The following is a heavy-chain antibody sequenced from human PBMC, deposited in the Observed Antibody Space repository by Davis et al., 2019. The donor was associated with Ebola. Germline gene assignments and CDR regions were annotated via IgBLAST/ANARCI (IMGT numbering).Heavy chain of an antibody. Sequence: PGGSLRLSCAASGFTFSGSAMHWVRQASGKGLEWVGRIRSKANSYATVYAASVKGRFTISRDDSKNTAYLQMNSLKTEDTAVYYCTGHHVWWPFDYWGQGTLVTVSS. CDR1: GFTFSGSA. V-gene: IGHV3-73*01. J-gene: IGHJ4*02. CDR2: IRSKANSYAT. CDR3: TGHHVWWPFDY. D-gene: IGHD4/OR15-4a*01.